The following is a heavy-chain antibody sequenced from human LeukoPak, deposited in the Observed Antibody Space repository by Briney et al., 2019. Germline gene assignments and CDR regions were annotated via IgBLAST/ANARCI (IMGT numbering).Heavy chain of an antibody. V-gene: IGHV4-59*08. D-gene: IGHD3-22*01. CDR3: ATRYDSSGYNYYYGMDV. J-gene: IGHJ6*02. Sequence: PSETLSLTCTVSGGSISSYYWSWIRQPPGKGLEWIGYIYYSGSTNYNPSLKSRVTISVDTSKNQFSLKLSSVTAADTAVYYCATRYDSSGYNYYYGMDVWGQGTTVTVSS. CDR1: GGSISSYY. CDR2: IYYSGST.